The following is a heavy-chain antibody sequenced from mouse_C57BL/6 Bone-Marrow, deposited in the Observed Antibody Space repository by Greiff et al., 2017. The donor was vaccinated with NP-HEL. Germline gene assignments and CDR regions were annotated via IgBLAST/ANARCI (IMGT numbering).Heavy chain of an antibody. V-gene: IGHV5-17*01. D-gene: IGHD2-1*01. J-gene: IGHJ2*01. CDR1: GFTFSDYG. Sequence: DVMLVESGGGLVKPGGSLKLSCAASGFTFSDYGMHWVRQAPEKGLEWVAYISSGSSTIYYADTVKGRFTISRDNAKNTLFLQMTSLRSEDTAMYYCARHGNYGVDYWGQGTTLTVSS. CDR2: ISSGSSTI. CDR3: ARHGNYGVDY.